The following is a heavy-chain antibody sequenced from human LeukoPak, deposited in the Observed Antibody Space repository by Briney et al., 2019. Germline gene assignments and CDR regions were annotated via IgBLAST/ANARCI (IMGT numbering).Heavy chain of an antibody. CDR2: IYYSGYT. D-gene: IGHD2-15*01. J-gene: IGHJ6*02. Sequence: SETLSLTCTVSGGSISSSSYYWGWIRQPPGKGLEWIGSIYYSGYTYYNPSLKSRVTISVDTSKNQFSLKLSSVTAADTAVYYCARRGCGGSCSKEDYYYGMEVWGQGTTVTVSS. CDR1: GGSISSSSYY. CDR3: ARRGCGGSCSKEDYYYGMEV. V-gene: IGHV4-39*01.